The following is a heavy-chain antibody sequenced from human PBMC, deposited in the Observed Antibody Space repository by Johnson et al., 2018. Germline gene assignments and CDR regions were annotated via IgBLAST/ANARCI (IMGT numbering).Heavy chain of an antibody. CDR2: ISSDGSYK. CDR3: ANDRYTYGYYYFMDV. CDR1: GFSFNTYG. Sequence: QVQLVQSGGGVVQPGRSLRLSCAASGFSFNTYGMHWVRQAPGKGLEWVAVISSDGSYKYYGDSVKGRFTISRDNSKKTVYLKINRLIADDTALYYWANDRYTYGYYYFMDVWGKGTTVTVSS. V-gene: IGHV3-30*18. D-gene: IGHD5-18*01. J-gene: IGHJ6*03.